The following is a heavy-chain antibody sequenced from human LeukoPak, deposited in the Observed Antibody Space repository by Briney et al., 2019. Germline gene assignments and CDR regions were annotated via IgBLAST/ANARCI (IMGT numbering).Heavy chain of an antibody. J-gene: IGHJ4*01. CDR1: GGSFSYHY. V-gene: IGHV4-34*01. CDR2: INESGST. CDR3: ARGGGLRMLYVSPCRY. Sequence: PSETLSLTRPVYGGSFSYHYWSWIRQAPGKGLAGIGEINESGSTNYDSSLKSRVTISADTSKNHFCLRLTSLTAADTAVYYCARGGGLRMLYVSPCRYWGHGTLVSVSS. D-gene: IGHD3-16*01.